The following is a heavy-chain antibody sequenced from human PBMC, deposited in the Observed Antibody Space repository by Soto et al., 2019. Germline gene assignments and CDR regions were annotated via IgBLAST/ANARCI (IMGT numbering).Heavy chain of an antibody. J-gene: IGHJ5*02. CDR2: IDPSDSYT. Sequence: RGSGGKCVNHGVRWMRKMPGKGLEWMGRIDPSDSYTNYSPSFQGHVTISADKSISTAYLQWSSLKASDTAMYYCARHHTRHRWFDPWGQGTLVTVFS. CDR1: GGKCVNHG. CDR3: ARHHTRHRWFDP. V-gene: IGHV5-10-1*01.